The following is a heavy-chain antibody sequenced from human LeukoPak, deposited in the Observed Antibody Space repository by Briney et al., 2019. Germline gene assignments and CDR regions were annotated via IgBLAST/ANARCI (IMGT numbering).Heavy chain of an antibody. D-gene: IGHD6-19*01. CDR2: INHSGST. CDR3: ASGWLDGPGTPPAAGWYFDL. CDR1: GGSFSGYY. Sequence: SETLSLTCAVYGGSFSGYYWSWLRQPPGKGLEWIGEINHSGSTNYNPSLKSRVTISVDTSKNQFSLKLSSVTAADTAVYYCASGWLDGPGTPPAAGWYFDLWGRGTLVTVSS. V-gene: IGHV4-34*01. J-gene: IGHJ2*01.